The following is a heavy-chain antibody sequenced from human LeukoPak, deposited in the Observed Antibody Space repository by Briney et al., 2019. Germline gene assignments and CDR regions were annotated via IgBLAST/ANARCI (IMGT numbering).Heavy chain of an antibody. V-gene: IGHV3-7*01. D-gene: IGHD2-15*01. CDR1: GFTFSSYA. J-gene: IGHJ4*02. CDR2: IKQDGSEK. Sequence: PGGSLRLSCAASGFTFSSYAMSWVRQAPGKGLEWVANIKQDGSEKYYVDSVKGRFTISRDNAKNSLYLQMSTLRAEDTAVYYCARRGGFVDYWGQGTLVTVSS. CDR3: ARRGGFVDY.